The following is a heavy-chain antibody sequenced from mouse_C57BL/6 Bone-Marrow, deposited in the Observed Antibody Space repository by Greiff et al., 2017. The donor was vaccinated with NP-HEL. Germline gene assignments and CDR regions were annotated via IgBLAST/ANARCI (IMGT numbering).Heavy chain of an antibody. CDR1: GYTFTSYW. CDR3: AREDYEGAYYAMVY. V-gene: IGHV1-64*01. Sequence: QVQLQQPGAELVKPGASVKLSCKASGYTFTSYWMHWVKQRPGQGLEWIGMIHPNSGSTNYNEKFKSKATLTVDKSSSTAYMQLSSLTSEDSAVYYCAREDYEGAYYAMVYWGQGTSVTVSS. D-gene: IGHD2-4*01. CDR2: IHPNSGST. J-gene: IGHJ4*01.